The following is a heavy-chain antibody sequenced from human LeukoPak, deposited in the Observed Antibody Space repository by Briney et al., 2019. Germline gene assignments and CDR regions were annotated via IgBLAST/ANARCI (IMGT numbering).Heavy chain of an antibody. CDR3: ARGGIIVVLPATLNFDY. Sequence: GASVKVSCKTSGYTFTIYGVTWVRQAPGQGLEWMGWISAYNGNTNYAQKLQGRVTMTTDTSTSTAYMELRSLRSDDTAVYYCARGGIIVVLPATLNFDYWGQGTLVTVSS. D-gene: IGHD2-15*01. J-gene: IGHJ4*02. CDR2: ISAYNGNT. CDR1: GYTFTIYG. V-gene: IGHV1-18*01.